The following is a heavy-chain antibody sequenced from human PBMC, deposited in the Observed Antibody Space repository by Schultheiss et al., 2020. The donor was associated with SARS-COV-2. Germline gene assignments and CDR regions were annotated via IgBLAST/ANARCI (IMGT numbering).Heavy chain of an antibody. D-gene: IGHD1-26*01. Sequence: GGSLRLSCAASGFTFSSSAMSWVRQAPGKGLEWVSAISGSGGSTYYADSVKGRFTISRDNSKSTLYLQMNSLRAEDTAVYYCAREGGSYPLLHGMDVWGQGTTVTVSS. CDR2: ISGSGGST. J-gene: IGHJ6*02. CDR3: AREGGSYPLLHGMDV. V-gene: IGHV3-23*01. CDR1: GFTFSSSA.